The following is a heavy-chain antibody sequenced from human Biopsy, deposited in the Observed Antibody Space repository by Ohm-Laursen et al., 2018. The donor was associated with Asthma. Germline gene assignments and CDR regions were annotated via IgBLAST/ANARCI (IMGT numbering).Heavy chain of an antibody. Sequence: SLRLSCAASRFTYEMHWVRQAPGKGLEWVAVISYDGSSIYYADSVEGRFTISRDNSKNTLSLQMNSLTAEDTAVYYCAREGVAGTHIEDWGQGTLITVSS. V-gene: IGHV3-30*19. CDR2: ISYDGSSI. CDR1: RFTYE. CDR3: AREGVAGTHIED. D-gene: IGHD6-19*01. J-gene: IGHJ4*02.